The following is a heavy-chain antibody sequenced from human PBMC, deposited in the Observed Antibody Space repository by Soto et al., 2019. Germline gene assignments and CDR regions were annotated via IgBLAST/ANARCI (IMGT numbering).Heavy chain of an antibody. CDR1: GFTFSYYN. V-gene: IGHV3-48*02. CDR2: IGATGST. CDR3: ASDWQSAFDH. J-gene: IGHJ4*02. Sequence: EVQLVESGGGLVQPGGSLRLSCAASGFTFSYYNLNWVRKAPGKGLEWVSYIGATGSTSYADSVKGRFTISRDNAKNSLYLQMNSLRDEDTAVYYCASDWQSAFDHWGQLTLFTVSP. D-gene: IGHD6-19*01.